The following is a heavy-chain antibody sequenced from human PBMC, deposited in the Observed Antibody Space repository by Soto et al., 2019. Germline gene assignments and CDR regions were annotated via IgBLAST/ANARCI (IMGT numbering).Heavy chain of an antibody. J-gene: IGHJ4*02. CDR1: GFTFSSYG. CDR3: AKPNDASGWYEFVVDY. V-gene: IGHV3-30*18. CDR2: ISYDGSNK. D-gene: IGHD6-19*01. Sequence: GGSLRLSCAASGFTFSSYGMHWVRQAPGKGLEWVAVISYDGSNKYYADSVKGRFTISRDNSKNTLYLQMNSLRAEDTAVYYCAKPNDASGWYEFVVDYWGQGTLVTVSS.